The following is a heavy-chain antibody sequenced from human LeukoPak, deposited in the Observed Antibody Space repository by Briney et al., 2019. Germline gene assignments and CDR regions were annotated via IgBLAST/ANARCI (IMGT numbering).Heavy chain of an antibody. V-gene: IGHV3-23*01. Sequence: SGGSLRLSCVVSGFSFHRYVMTWVRQAPEKGLEWVSSISDSGDSTYAADSVKGRFTISRDNSKNTLYLHMNSLRVEDTARYFCARRTTSRAFDYWGQGTLVTVSS. CDR1: GFSFHRYV. CDR3: ARRTTSRAFDY. CDR2: ISDSGDST. D-gene: IGHD1-1*01. J-gene: IGHJ4*02.